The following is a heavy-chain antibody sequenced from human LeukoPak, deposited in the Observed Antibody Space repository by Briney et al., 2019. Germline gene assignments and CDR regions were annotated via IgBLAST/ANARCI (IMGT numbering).Heavy chain of an antibody. D-gene: IGHD1-26*01. Sequence: GRSLRLSCAASGFTFSSYAMHWVRQAPGKGLEWVAVISYDGSNKYYADSVKGRFTISRDNSKNTLYLQMNSLRAEDTAVYYCARDHGSYTQLLDYWGQGTLVTVSS. CDR1: GFTFSSYA. CDR3: ARDHGSYTQLLDY. CDR2: ISYDGSNK. J-gene: IGHJ4*02. V-gene: IGHV3-30*04.